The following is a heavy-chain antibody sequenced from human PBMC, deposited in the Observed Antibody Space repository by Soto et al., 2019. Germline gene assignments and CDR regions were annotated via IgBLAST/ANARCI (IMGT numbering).Heavy chain of an antibody. CDR2: INPNSGGT. Sequence: AASVKVSCKASGYTFTGYYMYWVRQAPGQGLEWMGWINPNSGGTNYAQKFQGWVTMTRDTSISTACMELSRLRSDDTAVYYCARDIAAAADYFDYWGQGTLVTVSS. J-gene: IGHJ4*02. CDR1: GYTFTGYY. V-gene: IGHV1-2*04. D-gene: IGHD6-13*01. CDR3: ARDIAAAADYFDY.